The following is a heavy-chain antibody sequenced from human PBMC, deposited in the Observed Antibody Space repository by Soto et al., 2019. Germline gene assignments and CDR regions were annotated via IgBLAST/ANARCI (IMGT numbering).Heavy chain of an antibody. Sequence: QLQLQESGSGLVKPSQTLSLTCAVSGGSISSGGYSWSWIRQPPGKGLEWIGYIYHSGSTYYNPSLKSRVTISVDRSKNQFSLKLSSVTAADTAMYYCARSALSPYYDILTGFDYWGQGTLVTVSS. J-gene: IGHJ4*02. CDR2: IYHSGST. CDR3: ARSALSPYYDILTGFDY. CDR1: GGSISSGGYS. D-gene: IGHD3-9*01. V-gene: IGHV4-30-2*01.